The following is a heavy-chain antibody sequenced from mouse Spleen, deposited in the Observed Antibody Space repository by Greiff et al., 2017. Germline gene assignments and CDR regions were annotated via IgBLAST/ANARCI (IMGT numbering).Heavy chain of an antibody. CDR3: ARRGDSWFAY. V-gene: IGHV5-6*02. Sequence: EVKLVESGGDLVKPGGSLKLSCAASGFTFSSYGMSWVRQTPDKRLEWVATISSGGSYTYYPDSVKGRFTISRDNAKNTLYLQMSSLKSEDTAMYYCARRGDSWFAYWGQGTLVTVSA. J-gene: IGHJ3*01. CDR1: GFTFSSYG. D-gene: IGHD2-13*01. CDR2: ISSGGSYT.